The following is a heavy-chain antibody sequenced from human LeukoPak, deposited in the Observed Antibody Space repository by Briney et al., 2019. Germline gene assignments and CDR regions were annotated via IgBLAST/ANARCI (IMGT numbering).Heavy chain of an antibody. CDR1: GYTFSIYG. Sequence: ASVKVSCKASGYTFSIYGFSWVRQTPGQGLEWMGWISVYNGNTNYAQKFQGRVTMTTDTSTSTAHMELRSLRSDDTAVYYCARQGYSGHSQGAADYWGQGTLVTVSS. CDR3: ARQGYSGHSQGAADY. V-gene: IGHV1-18*01. J-gene: IGHJ4*02. CDR2: ISVYNGNT. D-gene: IGHD4-23*01.